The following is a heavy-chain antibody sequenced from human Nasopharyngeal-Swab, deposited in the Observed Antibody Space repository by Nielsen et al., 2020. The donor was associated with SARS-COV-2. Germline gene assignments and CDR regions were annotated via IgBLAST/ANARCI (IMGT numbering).Heavy chain of an antibody. D-gene: IGHD3-10*01. V-gene: IGHV3-74*01. CDR1: GFMFSSFY. J-gene: IGHJ4*02. Sequence: GESLKISFTASGFMFSSFYMEWVRQAPGKGLVWVSRINFDGNDAQYADSVKGRFTISRDNARNTLYLQLNSLRGEDTALYFCARDVGGATDFRGQGTLVTVSS. CDR3: ARDVGGATDF. CDR2: INFDGNDA.